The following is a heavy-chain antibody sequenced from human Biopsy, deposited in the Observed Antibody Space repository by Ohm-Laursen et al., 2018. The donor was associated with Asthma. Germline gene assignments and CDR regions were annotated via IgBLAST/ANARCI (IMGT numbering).Heavy chain of an antibody. J-gene: IGHJ4*02. V-gene: IGHV3-9*01. CDR2: ISWNSGSI. D-gene: IGHD2-21*01. CDR1: GFTFDDYG. Sequence: SLRLSCSAPGFTFDDYGMHWVRQAPGKGLEWVSGISWNSGSIGYADSVKGRFTISRDNAKNPLYLQMNSLRVEDTALYYCAKATLGDIGKDYWGQGTLVTVSS. CDR3: AKATLGDIGKDY.